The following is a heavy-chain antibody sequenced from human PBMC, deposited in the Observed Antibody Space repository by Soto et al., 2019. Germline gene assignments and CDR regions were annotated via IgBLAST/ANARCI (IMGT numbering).Heavy chain of an antibody. D-gene: IGHD4-17*01. V-gene: IGHV4-59*01. CDR3: ARVYGGRGRGNWFDP. CDR1: GGSISSYY. J-gene: IGHJ5*02. CDR2: IYYSGST. Sequence: ASETLSLTCTVSGGSISSYYWSWIRQPPGKGLEWIGYIYYSGSTNYNPSLKSRVTISVDTSKNQFSLKLSSVTAADTAVYYCARVYGGRGRGNWFDPWGQGTLVTVSS.